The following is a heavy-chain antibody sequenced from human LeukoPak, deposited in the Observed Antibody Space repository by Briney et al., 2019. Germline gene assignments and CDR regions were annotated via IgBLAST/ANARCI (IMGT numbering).Heavy chain of an antibody. J-gene: IGHJ4*02. CDR3: AREMVADSSGYYDY. CDR1: GFTFSSYW. V-gene: IGHV3-74*01. CDR2: INTDGSST. Sequence: PGGSLRLSCAAPGFTFSSYWMHWVRHAPGKGLVWVSRINTDGSSTSYADSVKGRFTISRDNAKNTLYLQMNSLRAEDTAVYYCAREMVADSSGYYDYWGQGTLVTVSS. D-gene: IGHD3-22*01.